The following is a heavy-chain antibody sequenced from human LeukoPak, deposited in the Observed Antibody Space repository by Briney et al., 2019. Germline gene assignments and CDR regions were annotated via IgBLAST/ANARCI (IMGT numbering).Heavy chain of an antibody. CDR1: GFTFSNAW. CDR2: IKRKGDDGTI. Sequence: GGSLRLSCAASGFTFSNAWMSWVRQAPGRGLEWVGRIKRKGDDGTIDYAAPVKGRLSISRDDSKKALYLQMKSLKSEDTAVYYCTAGTGRSDFDYWGQGTLVTVSS. J-gene: IGHJ4*02. D-gene: IGHD3/OR15-3a*01. CDR3: TAGTGRSDFDY. V-gene: IGHV3-15*01.